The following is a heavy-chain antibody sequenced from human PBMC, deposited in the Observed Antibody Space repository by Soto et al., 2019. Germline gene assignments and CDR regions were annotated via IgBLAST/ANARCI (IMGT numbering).Heavy chain of an antibody. Sequence: QVQLEQSGAEVKKPGSSLKVSCKATGGTFSNYAISWVRQAPGQGLEWMAGIIPVYGTANYAQRFQDRVTIIADESTTTAYMEVHRLRSDGTAIYYCSMVTGYGRDVWGPGTTVIVSS. V-gene: IGHV1-69*01. D-gene: IGHD2-8*01. CDR3: SMVTGYGRDV. CDR2: IIPVYGTA. CDR1: GGTFSNYA. J-gene: IGHJ6*02.